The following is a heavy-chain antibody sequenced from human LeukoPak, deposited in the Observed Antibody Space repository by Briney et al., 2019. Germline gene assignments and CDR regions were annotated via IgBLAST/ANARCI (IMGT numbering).Heavy chain of an antibody. J-gene: IGHJ4*02. CDR3: ARVRASSGWYEGDY. Sequence: SETLSLTCTVSGGSISSGDYYWSWIRQPPGKGPEWIGYIYYSGSTYYNPSLKSRVTISVDTSKNQFSLKLSSVTAADTAVYYCARVRASSGWYEGDYWGQGTLVTVSS. V-gene: IGHV4-30-4*08. CDR2: IYYSGST. CDR1: GGSISSGDYY. D-gene: IGHD6-19*01.